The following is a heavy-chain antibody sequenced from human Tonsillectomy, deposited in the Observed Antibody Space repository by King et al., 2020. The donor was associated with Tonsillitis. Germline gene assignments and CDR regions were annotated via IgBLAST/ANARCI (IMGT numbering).Heavy chain of an antibody. CDR3: ARDLDSRGFFGFMGFDD. J-gene: IGHJ4*02. CDR1: GFTFSTYS. Sequence: VQLVESGGGLVKPGGSLRLSCAASGFTFSTYSMNWVRQAPGKGLEWGSSISSSGNYIYYADSVKGRFTFSRDNAKNSLYLQMNRLRAEDTAVYYCARDLDSRGFFGFMGFDDWGQGTLVTVSS. V-gene: IGHV3-21*01. D-gene: IGHD3-22*01. CDR2: ISSSGNYI.